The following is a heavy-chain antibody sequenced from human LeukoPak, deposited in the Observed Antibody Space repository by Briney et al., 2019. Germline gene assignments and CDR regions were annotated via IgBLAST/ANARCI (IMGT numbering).Heavy chain of an antibody. Sequence: PGGSLRLSCAASGFAFRSYWMSWVRQAPGKGLEWVANIKQDGSEKYYVDSVKGRFTISRDNAKNSVYLQMNSLRAEDTAVYYCARDGGPFDYWGQGTLVTVSS. V-gene: IGHV3-7*01. J-gene: IGHJ4*02. CDR3: ARDGGPFDY. CDR1: GFAFRSYW. D-gene: IGHD2-15*01. CDR2: IKQDGSEK.